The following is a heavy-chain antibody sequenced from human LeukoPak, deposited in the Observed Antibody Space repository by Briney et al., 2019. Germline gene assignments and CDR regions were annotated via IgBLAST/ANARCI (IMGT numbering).Heavy chain of an antibody. V-gene: IGHV1-18*01. CDR1: GYTFTSYG. J-gene: IGHJ4*02. D-gene: IGHD5-18*01. CDR2: ISAYNGNT. CDR3: AKAKDSYGYSGFDY. Sequence: GASVKVSCKASGYTFTSYGISWVRQDPGQGLEWMGWISAYNGNTNYAQKLQGRVTMTTDTSTSTAYMELRSLRSDDTAVYYCAKAKDSYGYSGFDYWGQGTLVTVSS.